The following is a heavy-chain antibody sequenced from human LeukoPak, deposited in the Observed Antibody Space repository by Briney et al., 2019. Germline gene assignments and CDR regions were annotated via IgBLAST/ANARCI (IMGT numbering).Heavy chain of an antibody. Sequence: GGSLRLSCTASGFAFSSYGLHWVRQAPGKGLEWVAFIRYDGSNKYYADSVKGRFTISRDNSKNTLYLQMNSLSAEDTAVYYCAKSRGYYYEKSGPADYWGQGTLVTVSS. D-gene: IGHD3-22*01. CDR2: IRYDGSNK. J-gene: IGHJ4*02. CDR1: GFAFSSYG. V-gene: IGHV3-30*02. CDR3: AKSRGYYYEKSGPADY.